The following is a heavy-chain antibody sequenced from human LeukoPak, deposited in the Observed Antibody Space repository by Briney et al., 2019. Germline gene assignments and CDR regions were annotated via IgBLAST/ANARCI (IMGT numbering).Heavy chain of an antibody. CDR1: GFTFSDYA. Sequence: GGSLRLSCAASGFTFSDYAMHWVRQSPGKGLDWVASISYEGLSKYYADSVKGRFTISRDNSKNTLYLQMNSLRAEDTAVYYCASSAIRGLLVPLGYWGQGTLVTVSS. CDR3: ASSAIRGLLVPLGY. V-gene: IGHV3-30-3*01. J-gene: IGHJ4*02. CDR2: ISYEGLSK. D-gene: IGHD3-10*01.